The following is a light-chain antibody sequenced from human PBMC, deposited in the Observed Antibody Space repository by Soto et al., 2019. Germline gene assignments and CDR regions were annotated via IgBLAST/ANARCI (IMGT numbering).Light chain of an antibody. Sequence: EIVLTQSPATLSLSPGERATLSCRASQSVSSYLAWYQQKPGQAHRLLIYDASNRATGIPARFSGSGSGTDFTLTISILEPEDFAVYYCQQRSNWPRTFGQGTKVDI. CDR3: QQRSNWPRT. V-gene: IGKV3-11*01. J-gene: IGKJ1*01. CDR2: DAS. CDR1: QSVSSY.